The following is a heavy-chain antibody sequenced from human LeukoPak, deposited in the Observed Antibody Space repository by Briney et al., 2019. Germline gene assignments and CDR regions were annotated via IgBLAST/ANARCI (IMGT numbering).Heavy chain of an antibody. CDR2: MNPKSNNR. D-gene: IGHD2-2*01. CDR1: GYTFTNYD. J-gene: IGHJ4*02. Sequence: ASVKVSCKASGYTFTNYDVNWVRQATGQGLEWMGWMNPKSNNRGYAQKFQGRVTMTTDTSTTTAYMELRSLISDDTAVYYCARFRGYCSSTGCYERTFDYWGQGTLVTVSS. V-gene: IGHV1-8*02. CDR3: ARFRGYCSSTGCYERTFDY.